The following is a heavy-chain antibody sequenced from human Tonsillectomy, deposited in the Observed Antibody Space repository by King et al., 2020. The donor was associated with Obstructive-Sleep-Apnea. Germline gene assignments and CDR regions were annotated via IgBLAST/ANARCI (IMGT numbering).Heavy chain of an antibody. CDR2: SRNKPDSYTT. CDR1: GFTFSDHY. CDR3: ARGDRVILNATRVYNYYGMDV. D-gene: IGHD5-24*01. V-gene: IGHV3-72*01. J-gene: IGHJ6*02. Sequence: VQLVESGGDLVQPGGSLRLSCAASGFTFSDHYMDWVRQAPGKGLEWVGRSRNKPDSYTTEYAASVKGRFTISRDESKNSLYLQMNNLKTEDTAVYYCARGDRVILNATRVYNYYGMDVWGQGTTVTVSS.